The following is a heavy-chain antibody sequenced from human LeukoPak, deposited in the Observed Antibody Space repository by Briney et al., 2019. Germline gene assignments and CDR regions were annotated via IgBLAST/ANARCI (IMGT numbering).Heavy chain of an antibody. V-gene: IGHV4-59*08. D-gene: IGHD6-13*01. CDR3: ARGVGDGIAAAGDIDY. CDR1: GGSISSYY. J-gene: IGHJ4*02. Sequence: PSETLSLTCTVSGGSISSYYWSWIRQPPGKGLEWIGYIYYSGSTNYNPSLKSRVTISVDTSKNQFSLKLSSVTAADTAVYYCARGVGDGIAAAGDIDYWGQGTLVTVSS. CDR2: IYYSGST.